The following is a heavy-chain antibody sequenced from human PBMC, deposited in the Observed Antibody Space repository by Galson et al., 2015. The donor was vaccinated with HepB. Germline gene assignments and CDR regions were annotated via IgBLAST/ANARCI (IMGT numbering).Heavy chain of an antibody. CDR2: ISGSSNTI. J-gene: IGHJ4*02. CDR3: ARAPAGRGYNFYYFDY. Sequence: SLRLSCAASGFTFSGYSINWVRQAPGKGLEWISYISGSSNTIYYADSVKGRFTISRDNAQNTLYLQLSSLRDDDTAVYYCARAPAGRGYNFYYFDYWGQGTLVTVSS. D-gene: IGHD5-18*01. CDR1: GFTFSGYS. V-gene: IGHV3-48*02.